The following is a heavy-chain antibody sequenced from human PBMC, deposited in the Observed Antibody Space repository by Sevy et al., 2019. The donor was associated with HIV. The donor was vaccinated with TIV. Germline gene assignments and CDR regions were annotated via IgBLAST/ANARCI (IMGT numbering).Heavy chain of an antibody. J-gene: IGHJ4*02. CDR3: ARVEAVWVSVDY. CDR2: INPNSGGT. V-gene: IGHV1-2*02. D-gene: IGHD1-20*01. Sequence: ASVKVSCKASGYTFTGYYMHWVRQAHGQGLEWMGWINPNSGGTNYAQKFQGRVTMTRDTSISTAYMELSRLRSDDTAVYYCARVEAVWVSVDYWGQGTLVTVSS. CDR1: GYTFTGYY.